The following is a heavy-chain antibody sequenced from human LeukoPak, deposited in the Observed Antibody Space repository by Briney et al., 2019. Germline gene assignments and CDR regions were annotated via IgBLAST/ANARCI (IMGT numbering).Heavy chain of an antibody. V-gene: IGHV4-61*02. CDR3: ARESPIAETA. CDR1: GTSFSSGSYY. CDR2: IYTSGST. D-gene: IGHD6-13*01. Sequence: SETLSLTCTVSGTSFSSGSYYWSWIRQPAGKGLEWIGRIYTSGSTNYNPSLKSRVTISVDRSKNQFSLRLSSVTAADTAVYYCARESPIAETAWGQGTLVTVSS. J-gene: IGHJ5*02.